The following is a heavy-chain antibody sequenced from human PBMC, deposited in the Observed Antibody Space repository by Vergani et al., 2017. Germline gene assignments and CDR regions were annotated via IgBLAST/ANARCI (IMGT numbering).Heavy chain of an antibody. D-gene: IGHD3-3*01. CDR2: ISGSGGST. J-gene: IGHJ6*02. CDR3: ASDDFWSGYYHYYYYGMDV. CDR1: GFTFSSYA. Sequence: EVQLLESGGGLVQPGGSLRLSCAASGFTFSSYAMSWVRQAPGKGLEWVSAISGSGGSTYYADSVKGRFTISRDNSKNTLYLQMNSLRAEDTAVYYCASDDFWSGYYHYYYYGMDVWGQGTTVTVSS. V-gene: IGHV3-23*01.